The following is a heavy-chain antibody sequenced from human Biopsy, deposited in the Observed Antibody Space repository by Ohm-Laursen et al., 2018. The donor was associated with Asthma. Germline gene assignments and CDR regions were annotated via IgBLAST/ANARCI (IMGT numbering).Heavy chain of an antibody. V-gene: IGHV4-31*03. J-gene: IGHJ6*02. CDR3: ARDYYDFWNRSVYTYFGMDV. CDR1: GYSISNGGYY. Sequence: SQTLSLTCSVSGYSISNGGYYWTWVRQRPGKGLEWIGNINHRGNTKYNPSLKSRLSFSVDTSKNQLSLKLSSVTAADTAIYFCARDYYDFWNRSVYTYFGMDVWGRGTTVVVSS. CDR2: INHRGNT. D-gene: IGHD3-3*01.